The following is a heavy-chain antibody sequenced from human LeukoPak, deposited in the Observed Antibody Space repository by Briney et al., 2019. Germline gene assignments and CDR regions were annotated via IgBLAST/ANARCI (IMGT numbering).Heavy chain of an antibody. CDR3: ARRPYGGNAFDI. Sequence: PSETLSLTCTVSGGSISSYYWSRIRQPAGKGLEWIGHIYGSGTTNYDPSFKSRVTMSLDTSKNQFSLKLSSVTAADAAVYYCARRPYGGNAFDIWGQGTMVTVSA. D-gene: IGHD4-23*01. V-gene: IGHV4-4*07. CDR2: IYGSGTT. J-gene: IGHJ3*02. CDR1: GGSISSYY.